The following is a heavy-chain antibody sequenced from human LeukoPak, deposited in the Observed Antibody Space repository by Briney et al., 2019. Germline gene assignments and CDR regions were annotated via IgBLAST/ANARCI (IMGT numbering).Heavy chain of an antibody. J-gene: IGHJ6*03. Sequence: GGSLRLSCAASGFAFSSSWMIWVRQAPGKGLEWVSYISSSGSTIYYADSVKGRFTISRDNAKNSLYLQMNSLRAEDTAVYYCARDACEVGATLCIEGGYMDVWGKGTTVTVSS. D-gene: IGHD1-26*01. CDR2: ISSSGSTI. CDR1: GFAFSSSW. V-gene: IGHV3-48*03. CDR3: ARDACEVGATLCIEGGYMDV.